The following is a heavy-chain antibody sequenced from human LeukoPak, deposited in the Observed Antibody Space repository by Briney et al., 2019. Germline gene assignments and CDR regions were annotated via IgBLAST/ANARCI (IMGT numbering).Heavy chain of an antibody. CDR3: ARERWIQLWGDAFDI. V-gene: IGHV1-46*01. D-gene: IGHD5-18*01. CDR2: INPSGGST. Sequence: ASVKVSCKASGYTFTTYYIHWVRQAPGQGLEWMGRINPSGGSTTYAQKFQGRVTMTRDTSTSTVHMELSSLRSEDTAVYYYARERWIQLWGDAFDIWGQGTKVTVSS. J-gene: IGHJ3*02. CDR1: GYTFTTYY.